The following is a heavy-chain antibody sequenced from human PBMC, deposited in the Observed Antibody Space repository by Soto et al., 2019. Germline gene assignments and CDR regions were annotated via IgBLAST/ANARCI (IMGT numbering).Heavy chain of an antibody. CDR1: GYTFTSYG. V-gene: IGHV1-18*01. D-gene: IGHD3-3*01. Sequence: QVQLVQSGAEVKKPGASVKVSCKASGYTFTSYGISWVRQAPGQGLEWTGWISAYNGNTNYAQKLQGRVTMTTDTSTSTAYMELRSLRSDDTAVYYCARDQVLRFSSYYYGMDVWGQGTTVTVSS. J-gene: IGHJ6*02. CDR3: ARDQVLRFSSYYYGMDV. CDR2: ISAYNGNT.